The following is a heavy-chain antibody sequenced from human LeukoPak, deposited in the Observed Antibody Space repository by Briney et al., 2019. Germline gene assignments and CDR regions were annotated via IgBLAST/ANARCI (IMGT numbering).Heavy chain of an antibody. CDR2: IYYSGST. J-gene: IGHJ4*02. CDR3: ARIVDTAMVSKGYYFDY. V-gene: IGHV4-59*01. Sequence: SETLSLTCTVSGGPISSYYWSWIRQPPGKGLEWIGYIYYSGSTNYNPSLKSRVTISVDTSKNQFSLKLSSVTAADTAVYYCARIVDTAMVSKGYYFDYWGQGTLVTVSS. CDR1: GGPISSYY. D-gene: IGHD5-18*01.